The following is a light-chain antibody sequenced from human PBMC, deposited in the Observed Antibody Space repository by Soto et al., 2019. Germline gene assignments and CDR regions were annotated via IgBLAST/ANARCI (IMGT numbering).Light chain of an antibody. CDR3: KSFDSSLSGSV. V-gene: IGLV1-40*01. CDR2: ADN. CDR1: SSNIGAGYD. Sequence: QSVLTQPPSVSGAPGQRVAISCTGSSSNIGAGYDVQWYQQLPGTAPKLLIYADNLRPSGVPDRFSGSKSGSSASLAITGLQAEDEADYYCKSFDSSLSGSVFGGGTKLTVL. J-gene: IGLJ2*01.